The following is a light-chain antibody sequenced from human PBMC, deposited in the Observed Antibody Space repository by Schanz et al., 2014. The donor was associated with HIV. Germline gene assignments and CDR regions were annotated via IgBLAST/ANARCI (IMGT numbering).Light chain of an antibody. CDR3: QQYNNWPLT. CDR1: QYVRGR. V-gene: IGKV3D-15*01. CDR2: EAP. Sequence: PGERETISCGASQYVRGRFVAWYQQKPGLAPRLLIYEAPTRAAGIPDRFSGSGSGTEVTLTISSLQSEDSAIYYCQQYNNWPLTFGGLTKLEI. J-gene: IGKJ4*01.